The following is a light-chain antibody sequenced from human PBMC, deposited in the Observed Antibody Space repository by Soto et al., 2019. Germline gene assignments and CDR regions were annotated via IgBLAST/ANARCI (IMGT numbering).Light chain of an antibody. CDR2: DAS. Sequence: EIVMTQSPVTLPVSPGERATLSCRASQDISRSLAWYQQKPGQGPSLLIYDASTRATGVPDRFSGSGSETDFTLTISRLETEDFAVHYCQQYGGSSITFGQGTRLEIK. V-gene: IGKV3-20*01. CDR3: QQYGGSSIT. J-gene: IGKJ5*01. CDR1: QDISRS.